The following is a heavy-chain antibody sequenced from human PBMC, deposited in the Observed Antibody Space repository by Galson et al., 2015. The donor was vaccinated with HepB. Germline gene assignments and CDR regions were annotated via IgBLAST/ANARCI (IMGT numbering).Heavy chain of an antibody. CDR1: GYTFTDYY. CDR3: ARGTHILVVVAANFDY. D-gene: IGHD2-15*01. Sequence: SVKVSCKASGYTFTDYYIHWVRQAPGQGLEWMGRINPKSGGTNFAQKFQGRVTMTRDMSISTAYMELSSLRSDDTAFYYCARGTHILVVVAANFDYWGQGTLVTVSS. J-gene: IGHJ4*02. CDR2: INPKSGGT. V-gene: IGHV1-2*06.